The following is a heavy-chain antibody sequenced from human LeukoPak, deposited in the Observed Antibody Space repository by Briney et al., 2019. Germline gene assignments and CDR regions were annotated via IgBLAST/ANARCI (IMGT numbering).Heavy chain of an antibody. Sequence: SETLSLTCTVSGGSISSYYWSWIRQPAGKGLEWIGRIYTSGSTNYNPSLKSRVTMSVDTSKNQFSLKLSSVTAADTAVYYCARDRANWNNYLRNAFDIWGQGTMVTVSS. CDR3: ARDRANWNNYLRNAFDI. D-gene: IGHD1/OR15-1a*01. CDR2: IYTSGST. CDR1: GGSISSYY. V-gene: IGHV4-4*07. J-gene: IGHJ3*02.